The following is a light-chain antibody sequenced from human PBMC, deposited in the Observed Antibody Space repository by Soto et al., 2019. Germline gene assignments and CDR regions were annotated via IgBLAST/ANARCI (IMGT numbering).Light chain of an antibody. CDR2: DAS. Sequence: EVVLTPSPSSLSSSTRERATLSCIADHSVSDYVGLYQQKPGRPARLLFFDASSRASGVPHRLSAGGSGTDVTLIIISLQPEDFVGYYCQQRVKWLPTVGGGTKVDIK. CDR1: HSVSDY. J-gene: IGKJ4*01. CDR3: QQRVKWLPT. V-gene: IGKV3-11*01.